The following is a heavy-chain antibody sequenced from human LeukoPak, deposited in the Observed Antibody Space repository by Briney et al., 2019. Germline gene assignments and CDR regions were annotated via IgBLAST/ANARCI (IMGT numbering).Heavy chain of an antibody. D-gene: IGHD2-21*02. Sequence: PGGSLRLSCAASGFTFSSYGMHWVRQAPGKGLEWVAVIWYDGSNKYYADSVKGRFTISRDNSKNTLYLQMNSLRAEATAVYYCARSTYCGGDCYAPDYWGQGTLVTVSS. V-gene: IGHV3-33*01. J-gene: IGHJ4*02. CDR3: ARSTYCGGDCYAPDY. CDR2: IWYDGSNK. CDR1: GFTFSSYG.